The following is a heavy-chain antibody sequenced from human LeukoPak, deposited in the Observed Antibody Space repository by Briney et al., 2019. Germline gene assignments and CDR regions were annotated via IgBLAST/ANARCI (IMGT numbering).Heavy chain of an antibody. D-gene: IGHD3-22*01. CDR1: GYSFTSYW. V-gene: IGHV5-51*01. Sequence: PGESLKISCQGSGYSFTSYWIGWVRQMPGKGLEWMGIIYPGDSDTRYSPSFQGQVTISADKSISTAYLQWSSLKASDTAMYYCARQGNYYDSSGSPGYWGQGTLVTVSS. J-gene: IGHJ4*02. CDR2: IYPGDSDT. CDR3: ARQGNYYDSSGSPGY.